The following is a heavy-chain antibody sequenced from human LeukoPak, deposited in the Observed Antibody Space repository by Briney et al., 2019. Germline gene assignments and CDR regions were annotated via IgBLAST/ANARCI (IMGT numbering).Heavy chain of an antibody. Sequence: SETLSLTCTVSGGSISTSSYYWGWIRQPPGKGLEWIGNIHNSESTYYNPSLKSRVTMSVDTSKNQFSLKLSSVTAADTAVYYCARQVTFGYAFAYYFDYWGQGSLVTVS. D-gene: IGHD5-18*01. V-gene: IGHV4-39*01. CDR1: GGSISTSSYY. J-gene: IGHJ4*02. CDR2: IHNSEST. CDR3: ARQVTFGYAFAYYFDY.